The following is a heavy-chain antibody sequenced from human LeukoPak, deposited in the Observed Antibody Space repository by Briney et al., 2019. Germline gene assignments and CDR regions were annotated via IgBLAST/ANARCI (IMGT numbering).Heavy chain of an antibody. J-gene: IGHJ6*03. CDR1: GGSFSGYY. Sequence: SETLSLTCAVYGGSFSGYYWSWIRQPPGKGLEWIGEINHSGSTNYNPSLKSRVTISVDTSKNQFSLKLSSVTAADTAVYYCARGSVVVVVAANYYHYYMDVWGKGTTVTVSS. CDR3: ARGSVVVVVAANYYHYYMDV. D-gene: IGHD2-15*01. V-gene: IGHV4-34*01. CDR2: INHSGST.